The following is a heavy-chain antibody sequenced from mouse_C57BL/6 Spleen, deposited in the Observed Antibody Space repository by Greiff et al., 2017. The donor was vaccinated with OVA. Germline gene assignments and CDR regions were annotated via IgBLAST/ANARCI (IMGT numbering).Heavy chain of an antibody. CDR1: GFTFSDYG. Sequence: DVMLVESGGGLVKPGGSLKLSCAASGFTFSDYGMHWVRQAPEKGLEWVAYISSGSSTIYYADTVKGRFTISRDNAKNTLFLQMTSLRSEDTAMYYCARKPITTVPSWGFAYWGQGTLVTVSA. CDR3: ARKPITTVPSWGFAY. D-gene: IGHD1-1*01. CDR2: ISSGSSTI. V-gene: IGHV5-17*01. J-gene: IGHJ3*01.